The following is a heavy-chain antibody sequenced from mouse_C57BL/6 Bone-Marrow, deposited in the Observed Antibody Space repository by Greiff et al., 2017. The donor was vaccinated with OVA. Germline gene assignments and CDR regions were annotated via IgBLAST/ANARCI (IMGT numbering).Heavy chain of an antibody. CDR1: GYTFTSYW. Sequence: QVQLQQPGAELVKPGASVKMSCKASGYTFTSYWITWVKQRPGQGLEWIGDIYPGSGSTNYNEKFKSKATLTVDTSSSTAYMQLSSLTSEDSAVYYCAFITTVVGYYAMDYRGQGTSVTVSS. J-gene: IGHJ4*01. CDR3: AFITTVVGYYAMDY. D-gene: IGHD1-1*01. V-gene: IGHV1-55*01. CDR2: IYPGSGST.